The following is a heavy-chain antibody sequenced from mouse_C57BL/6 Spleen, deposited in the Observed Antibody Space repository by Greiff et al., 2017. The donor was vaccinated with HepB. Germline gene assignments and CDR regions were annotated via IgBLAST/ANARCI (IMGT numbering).Heavy chain of an antibody. CDR1: GYTFTDYN. Sequence: EVKLVESGPELVKPGASVKMSCKASGYTFTDYNMHWVKQSHGKSLEWIGYINPNNGGTSYNQKFKGKATLTVNKSSSTAYMELRSLTSEDSAVYYCAREGGGDYDRAMDYWGQGTSVTVSS. CDR2: INPNNGGT. CDR3: AREGGGDYDRAMDY. V-gene: IGHV1-22*01. J-gene: IGHJ4*01. D-gene: IGHD2-4*01.